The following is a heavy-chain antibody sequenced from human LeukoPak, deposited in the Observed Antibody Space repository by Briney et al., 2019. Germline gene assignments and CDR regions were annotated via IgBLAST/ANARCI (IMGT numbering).Heavy chain of an antibody. J-gene: IGHJ4*02. CDR1: GGSFSGYY. Sequence: PSETLSLTCAVYGGSFSGYYWSWIRQPPGKELEWIGEINHSGSTNYNPSLKSRVTISVDTSKNQFSLKLSSVTAADTAVYYCARGRGIFETVVNYYFDYWGQGTLVTVSS. CDR2: INHSGST. D-gene: IGHD3-3*02. V-gene: IGHV4-34*01. CDR3: ARGRGIFETVVNYYFDY.